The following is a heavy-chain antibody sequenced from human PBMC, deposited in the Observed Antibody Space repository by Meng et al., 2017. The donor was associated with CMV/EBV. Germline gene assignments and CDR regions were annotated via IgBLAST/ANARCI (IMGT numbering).Heavy chain of an antibody. D-gene: IGHD2/OR15-2a*01. J-gene: IGHJ4*02. CDR2: IYYSGST. CDR3: ARTGEYPTFDY. Sequence: QWQLQDAGPGLVKPSQALSLTCTVSGGSISSGDYYWSWIRQPPGKGLEWIGYIYYSGSTYYNPSLKSRVTISVDTSKNQFSLKLSSVTAADTAVYYCARTGEYPTFDYWGQGTLVTVSS. CDR1: GGSISSGDYY. V-gene: IGHV4-30-4*08.